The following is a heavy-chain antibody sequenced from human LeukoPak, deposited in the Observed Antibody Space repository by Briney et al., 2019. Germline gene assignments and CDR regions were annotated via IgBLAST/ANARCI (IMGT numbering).Heavy chain of an antibody. J-gene: IGHJ4*02. Sequence: SETLSLTCAVYGGSFSNYYWSWIRQPPGKGLEWIGEINHSGSTNYNPSLKSRVTISVDTSKNQFSLQLNSVTAADTAVYYCARLIANWGYFDYWGQGTLVTVSS. CDR2: INHSGST. V-gene: IGHV4-34*01. CDR1: GGSFSNYY. D-gene: IGHD7-27*01. CDR3: ARLIANWGYFDY.